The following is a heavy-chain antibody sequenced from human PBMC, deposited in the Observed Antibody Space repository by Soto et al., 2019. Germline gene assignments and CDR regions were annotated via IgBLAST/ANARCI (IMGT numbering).Heavy chain of an antibody. V-gene: IGHV1-46*01. CDR1: GYTFTSYY. CDR3: ARVIAAAADFDY. Sequence: ASVKVSCKASGYTFTSYYMHWVRQAPGQGLEWMGIINPSGGSTSYAQKFQGRVTMTTDTSTSTAYMELRSLRSDDTAVYYCARVIAAAADFDYWGQGTLVTVSS. D-gene: IGHD6-13*01. CDR2: INPSGGST. J-gene: IGHJ4*02.